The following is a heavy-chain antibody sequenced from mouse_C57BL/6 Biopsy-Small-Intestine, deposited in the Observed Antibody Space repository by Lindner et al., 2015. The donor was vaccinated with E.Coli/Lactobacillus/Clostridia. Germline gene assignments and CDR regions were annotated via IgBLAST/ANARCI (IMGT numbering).Heavy chain of an antibody. CDR1: GSSFSDYG. CDR3: AREDY. Sequence: VQLQESGGGLVKPGGSLKVSCAASGSSFSDYGMHWVRQAPDKGLEWIGYISADSSSIYYADKVKGRFTISRDNAKNTLFLQMTSLRSEDTAMYYCAREDYWGRGTSVTVSS. V-gene: IGHV5-17*01. CDR2: ISADSSSI. J-gene: IGHJ4*01.